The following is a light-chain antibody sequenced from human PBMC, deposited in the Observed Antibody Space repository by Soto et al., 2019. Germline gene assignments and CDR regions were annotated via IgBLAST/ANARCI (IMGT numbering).Light chain of an antibody. CDR2: RNH. Sequence: QSVLTQPPSVSGAPGQRVTISCTGTRSNIGAGYDVHWYQQIPGTAPKLLIYRNHDRPSGVPDRFSGSKSGTSASLTITGLQAEDEADYYCQSYDTSVSGARGFGGGTKLTFL. V-gene: IGLV1-40*01. CDR3: QSYDTSVSGARG. CDR1: RSNIGAGYD. J-gene: IGLJ3*02.